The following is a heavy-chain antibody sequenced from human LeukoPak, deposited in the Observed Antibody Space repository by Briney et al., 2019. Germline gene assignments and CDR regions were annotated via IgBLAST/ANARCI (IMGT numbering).Heavy chain of an antibody. J-gene: IGHJ3*02. CDR2: IIPIFATA. CDR3: ARETNARGGAYDI. CDR1: GGTFSSYG. Sequence: GSSVKVSCKASGGTFSSYGFNWMRQAPGQGLEWMGGIIPIFATANYAQKFYGKVTITADESTNRAYMELSSLRSEDTAVYYCARETNARGGAYDIWGQGTMVAVSS. V-gene: IGHV1-69*01. D-gene: IGHD1-14*01.